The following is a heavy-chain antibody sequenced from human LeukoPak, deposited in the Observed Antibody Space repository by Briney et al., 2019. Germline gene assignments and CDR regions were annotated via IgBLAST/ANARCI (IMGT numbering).Heavy chain of an antibody. CDR1: GFTFSNAW. V-gene: IGHV3-15*01. D-gene: IGHD3-3*01. CDR3: TTEGVVPGAFDI. J-gene: IGHJ3*02. CDR2: IKSKTDGGTT. Sequence: AGGSLRLSSAASGFTFSNAWMSWVRQAPGKGLEWVGRIKSKTDGGTTDYAAPVKGRFTISRDDSKNTLYLQMNSLKTEDTAVYYCTTEGVVPGAFDIWGQGTMVTVSS.